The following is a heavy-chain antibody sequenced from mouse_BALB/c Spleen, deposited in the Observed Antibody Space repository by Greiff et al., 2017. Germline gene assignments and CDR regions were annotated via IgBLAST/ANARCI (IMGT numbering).Heavy chain of an antibody. CDR3: ARSYDGSLILFAY. V-gene: IGHV2-9*02. J-gene: IGHJ3*01. D-gene: IGHD2-3*01. CDR1: GFSLTSYG. Sequence: QVQLKESGPGLVAPSQSLSITCTVSGFSLTSYGVHWVRQPPGKGLEWLGVIWAGGSTNYNSALMSRLSISKDNSKSQVFLKMNSLQTDDTAMYYCARSYDGSLILFAYWGQGTLVTVSA. CDR2: IWAGGST.